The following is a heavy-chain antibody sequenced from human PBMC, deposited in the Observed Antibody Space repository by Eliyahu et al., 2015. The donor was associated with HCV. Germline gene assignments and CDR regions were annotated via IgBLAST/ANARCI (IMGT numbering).Heavy chain of an antibody. Sequence: EVQLVESGGGLVKTGGSPRLSCAASXFTFSSYSMNXVRQAPGXGLEWVSSISSSSSYIYYADSVKGRFTISRDNAKNSLYLQMNSLRAEDTAVYYCARDRDDFWSGTLGYWGQGILVTVSS. D-gene: IGHD3-3*01. CDR3: ARDRDDFWSGTLGY. CDR2: ISSSSSYI. V-gene: IGHV3-21*01. CDR1: XFTFSSYS. J-gene: IGHJ4*02.